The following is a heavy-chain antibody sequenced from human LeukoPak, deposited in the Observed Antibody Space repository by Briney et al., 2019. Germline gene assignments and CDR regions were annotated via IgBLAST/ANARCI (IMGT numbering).Heavy chain of an antibody. J-gene: IGHJ4*02. D-gene: IGHD4-17*01. V-gene: IGHV6-1*01. CDR2: TYYRSKWYK. CDR3: ARRYGDYDYFDY. CDR1: GDSVSSNSAT. Sequence: SQTLSLTCAISGDSVSSNSATWNWIRQSPSRGLEWLGGTYYRSKWYKYYAVSVKGRITINPDTSKNQFSLQLNSVTAADTAVYYCARRYGDYDYFDYWGQGTLVTVSS.